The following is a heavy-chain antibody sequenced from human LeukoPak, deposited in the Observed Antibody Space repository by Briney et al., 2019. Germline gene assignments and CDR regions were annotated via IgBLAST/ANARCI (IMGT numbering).Heavy chain of an antibody. D-gene: IGHD6-13*01. CDR3: ATFPKAAAGRKYYFDY. V-gene: IGHV4-61*02. Sequence: PSQTLSLTCTVSGGSISSGNYYWYWIRQPAGKGLEWIGRIYTSGSTNYNPSLKSRVTMSVDTSKNQFSLKLSSVTAADTAVYYCATFPKAAAGRKYYFDYWGQGTLVTVSS. J-gene: IGHJ4*02. CDR2: IYTSGST. CDR1: GGSISSGNYY.